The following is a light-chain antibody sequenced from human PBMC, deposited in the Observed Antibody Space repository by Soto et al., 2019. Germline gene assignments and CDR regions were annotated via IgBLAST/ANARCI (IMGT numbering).Light chain of an antibody. J-gene: IGKJ2*01. CDR2: GAS. Sequence: EIVLTQSPGTLSLSPGERATLSCRASQSVSSSYLAWYQQKPGQAPRLRIYGASSRATGIPDRFSGSGSGTDFTVTISRQEPEDFAVYYCQQYGSSPPYICGQGTKLEIK. CDR1: QSVSSSY. CDR3: QQYGSSPPYI. V-gene: IGKV3-20*01.